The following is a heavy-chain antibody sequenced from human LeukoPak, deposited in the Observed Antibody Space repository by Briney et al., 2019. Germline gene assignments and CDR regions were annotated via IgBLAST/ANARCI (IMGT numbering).Heavy chain of an antibody. CDR2: IFYSGST. Sequence: SETLSLTCSVSGGSISSYYWSWIRQPPGKGLEWIGYIFYSGSTKYNPSLKSRVSISVDTSKNQFSLKLSSVTAADTAVYYCARIVPYNYGYVDYWGQGTLVTVSS. V-gene: IGHV4-59*01. J-gene: IGHJ4*02. CDR1: GGSISSYY. CDR3: ARIVPYNYGYVDY. D-gene: IGHD5-18*01.